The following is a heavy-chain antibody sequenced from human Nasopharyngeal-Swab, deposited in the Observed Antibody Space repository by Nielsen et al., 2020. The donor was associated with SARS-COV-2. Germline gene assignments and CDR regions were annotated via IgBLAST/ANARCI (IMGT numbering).Heavy chain of an antibody. CDR2: IYSGGST. D-gene: IGHD6-6*01. CDR3: ARALDPRRYNWFDP. Sequence: WIRQPPGKRLEWVSIIYSGGSTYYSDSVKGRFTISRHNSKNTLYLQMNSLRVEDTAVYYCARALDPRRYNWFDPWGQGTLVTVSS. V-gene: IGHV3-53*04. J-gene: IGHJ5*02.